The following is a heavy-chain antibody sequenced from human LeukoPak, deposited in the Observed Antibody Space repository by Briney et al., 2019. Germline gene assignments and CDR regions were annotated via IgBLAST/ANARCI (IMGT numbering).Heavy chain of an antibody. J-gene: IGHJ4*02. CDR1: GFSFSNYA. Sequence: PGGSLRLSCAASGFSFSNYAMSWFRQAPGKGLEWVSAISGNGGSTYYADSVKGRFTISRDNSKSTLYLQMNSLRADDTAIYSCAKVGWRESNLSTCAGDCYPDYGCRGTIVTVSS. CDR3: AKVGWRESNLSTCAGDCYPDY. CDR2: ISGNGGST. V-gene: IGHV3-23*01. D-gene: IGHD2-21*02.